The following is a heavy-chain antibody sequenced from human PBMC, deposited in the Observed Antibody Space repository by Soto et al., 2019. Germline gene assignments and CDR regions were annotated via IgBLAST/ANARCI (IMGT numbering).Heavy chain of an antibody. V-gene: IGHV3-30*18. CDR1: GFTFSSYG. J-gene: IGHJ4*02. CDR2: ISYDGSNK. D-gene: IGHD6-13*01. CDR3: AKEKAAAGFFDY. Sequence: GGSLRLSCAASGFTFSSYGMHWVLQAPGKGLEWVAVISYDGSNKYYADSVKGRFTISRDNSKNTLYLQMNSLRAEDTAVYYCAKEKAAAGFFDYWGQGTLVTVSS.